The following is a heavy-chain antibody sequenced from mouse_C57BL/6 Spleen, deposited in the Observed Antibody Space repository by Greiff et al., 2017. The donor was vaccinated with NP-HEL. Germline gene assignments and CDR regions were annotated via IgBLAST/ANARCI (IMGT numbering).Heavy chain of an antibody. V-gene: IGHV1-80*01. CDR3: ARRADDGYAMDY. CDR2: IYPGDGDT. CDR1: GYAFSSYW. J-gene: IGHJ4*01. D-gene: IGHD2-12*01. Sequence: QVQLQQSGAELVKPGASVKISCKASGYAFSSYWMNWVKQRPGKGLEWIGQIYPGDGDTNYNEKFKGKATLTADKSSSTAYMQLSSLTSEDSAVYFCARRADDGYAMDYWGQGTSVTVSS.